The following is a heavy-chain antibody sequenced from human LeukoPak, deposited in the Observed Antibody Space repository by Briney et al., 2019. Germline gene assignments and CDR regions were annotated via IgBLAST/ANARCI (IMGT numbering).Heavy chain of an antibody. CDR2: ISPAGGTT. J-gene: IGHJ4*02. V-gene: IGHV3-23*01. CDR3: AKDLGDGYNPEYFDY. D-gene: IGHD5-24*01. CDR1: GFTFSSEA. Sequence: GGSLRLSCAVSGFTFSSEAMGWVRRLPGGGLEWVSTISPAGGTTYYAESMKGRFTISRDNSKSTLYLQMNSLRVEDTAVYYCAKDLGDGYNPEYFDYWGQGTLVTVSS.